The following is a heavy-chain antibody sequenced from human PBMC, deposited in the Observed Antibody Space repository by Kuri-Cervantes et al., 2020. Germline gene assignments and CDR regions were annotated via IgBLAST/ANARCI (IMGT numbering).Heavy chain of an antibody. CDR2: ISWNSGSI. V-gene: IGHV3-9*01. Sequence: SLKISCAASGFTFDDYAMHWVRQAPGKGLEWVSGISWNSGSIGYADSVKGRFIISRDNARNSLYLQMNSLRAEDTAVYYCAKYPTGQRPYSGFEFDYWGQGTLVTVSS. CDR3: AKYPTGQRPYSGFEFDY. D-gene: IGHD5-12*01. CDR1: GFTFDDYA. J-gene: IGHJ4*02.